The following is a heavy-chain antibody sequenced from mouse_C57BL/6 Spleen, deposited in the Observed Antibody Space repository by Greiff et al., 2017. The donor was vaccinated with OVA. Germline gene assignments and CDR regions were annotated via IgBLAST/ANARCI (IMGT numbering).Heavy chain of an antibody. CDR3: AGGRQFDY. CDR1: GFTFSDYG. J-gene: IGHJ2*01. Sequence: DVHLVESGGGLVKPGGSLKLSCAASGFTFSDYGMHWVRQAPEKGLEWVAYISSGSSTIYYADTVKGRFTISRDNAKNTLFLQMTSLRSEDTAMYYCAGGRQFDYWGQGTTLTVSS. V-gene: IGHV5-17*01. CDR2: ISSGSSTI.